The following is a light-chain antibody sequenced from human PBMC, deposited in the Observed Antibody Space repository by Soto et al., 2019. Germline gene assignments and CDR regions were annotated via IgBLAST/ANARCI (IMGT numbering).Light chain of an antibody. J-gene: IGLJ3*02. CDR2: GNS. CDR3: QSYDNSLSGSRV. V-gene: IGLV1-40*01. CDR1: SFNIGAGYD. Sequence: QSVLTQPPSVSGAPGQRVTISCTGSSFNIGAGYDVHWYQQLPGTAPKVLIYGNSNRPSGVPDRFSGSKSGTSASLAITGLQAEDEADYYCQSYDNSLSGSRVFGGGTKLTVL.